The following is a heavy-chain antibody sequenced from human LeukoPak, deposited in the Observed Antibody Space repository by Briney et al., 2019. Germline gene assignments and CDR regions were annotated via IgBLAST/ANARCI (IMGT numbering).Heavy chain of an antibody. CDR3: AKWELQGNSFDY. J-gene: IGHJ4*02. Sequence: SVKVSCKASGYTFTSYHLHWVRQAPGQGLEWMGGIIPIFGTANYAQKFQGRVTITADESTSTAYMELSSLRSEDTAVYYCAKWELQGNSFDYWGQGTLVTVSS. D-gene: IGHD1-26*01. CDR1: GYTFTSYH. CDR2: IIPIFGTA. V-gene: IGHV1-69*13.